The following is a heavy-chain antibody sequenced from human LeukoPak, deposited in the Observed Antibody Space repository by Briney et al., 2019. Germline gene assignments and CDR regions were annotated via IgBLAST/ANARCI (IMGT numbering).Heavy chain of an antibody. J-gene: IGHJ4*02. Sequence: KPSETLSLTCTVSGGSISSSSYYWGWIRQPPGKGLEWIGSIYYSGSTYYNPSLKSRVTISVDTSKNQFSLKLSSVTAADTAVYYCARLVGATTSFDYWGQGTLVTVSS. V-gene: IGHV4-39*07. CDR2: IYYSGST. D-gene: IGHD1-26*01. CDR3: ARLVGATTSFDY. CDR1: GGSISSSSYY.